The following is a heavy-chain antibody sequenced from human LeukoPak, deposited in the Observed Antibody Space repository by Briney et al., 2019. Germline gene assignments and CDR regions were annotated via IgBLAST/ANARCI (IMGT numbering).Heavy chain of an antibody. CDR1: GFAFSSYW. D-gene: IGHD1-26*01. J-gene: IGHJ4*02. CDR3: TRGVTGSLHDY. Sequence: GGSLRPSCAASGFAFSSYWMHWVRQAPGKGLVWVSRINSDGSTTSYADSVKGRFTISRDNAKNTLYLQMNSLRAEDTAVYFCTRGVTGSLHDYWGQGTLVTVSS. V-gene: IGHV3-74*01. CDR2: INSDGSTT.